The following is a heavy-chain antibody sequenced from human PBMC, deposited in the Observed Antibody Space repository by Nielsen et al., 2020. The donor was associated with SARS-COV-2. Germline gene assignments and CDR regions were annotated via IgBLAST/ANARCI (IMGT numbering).Heavy chain of an antibody. Sequence: SCAASGFTFDDYAIHWGRQAPRKGLGWVSGISWNSGSIGYADSVKGRFTISRDNAKNSLYLQMNSLRAEDTALYYCATLGDYYYYGMDVWGPGTTVTVSS. V-gene: IGHV3-9*01. D-gene: IGHD6-6*01. CDR3: ATLGDYYYYGMDV. J-gene: IGHJ6*02. CDR1: GFTFDDYA. CDR2: ISWNSGSI.